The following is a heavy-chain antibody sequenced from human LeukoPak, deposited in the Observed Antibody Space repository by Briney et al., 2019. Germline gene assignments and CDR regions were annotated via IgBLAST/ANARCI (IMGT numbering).Heavy chain of an antibody. CDR3: ATSTGYRNTWGAFDI. CDR2: MNPRGNVA. Sequence: ASVKVSCKAFGDTFSGYYMHWVRQAPGQGLEWMGWMNPRGNVANYAQKFRGRVTMTGDTSSSAYMELRSLISDDTAVYYCATSTGYRNTWGAFDIWGQGTTLIVSS. J-gene: IGHJ3*02. V-gene: IGHV1-2*02. D-gene: IGHD4-11*01. CDR1: GDTFSGYY.